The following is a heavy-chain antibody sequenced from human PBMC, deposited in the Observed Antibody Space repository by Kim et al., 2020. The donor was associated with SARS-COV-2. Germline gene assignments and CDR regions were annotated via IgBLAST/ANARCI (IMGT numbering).Heavy chain of an antibody. J-gene: IGHJ4*02. CDR3: ARAGYSYGYDY. V-gene: IGHV3-74*01. D-gene: IGHD5-18*01. Sequence: NCAYSVQGRFTISRYNAKNTLYLQMNRLRAADTALYYCARAGYSYGYDYWGEGTLVIVSS.